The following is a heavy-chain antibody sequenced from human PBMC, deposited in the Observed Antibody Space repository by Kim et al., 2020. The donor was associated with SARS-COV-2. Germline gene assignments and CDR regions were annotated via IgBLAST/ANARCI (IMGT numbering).Heavy chain of an antibody. J-gene: IGHJ3*02. CDR2: IIPIFGTA. Sequence: SVKVSCKASGGTFSSYAISWVRQAPGQGLEWMGGIIPIFGTANYAQKFQGRVTITADESTSTAYMELSSLRSEDTAVYYCARAPRGYRKDAFDIWGQGTMVTVSS. D-gene: IGHD5-18*01. V-gene: IGHV1-69*13. CDR3: ARAPRGYRKDAFDI. CDR1: GGTFSSYA.